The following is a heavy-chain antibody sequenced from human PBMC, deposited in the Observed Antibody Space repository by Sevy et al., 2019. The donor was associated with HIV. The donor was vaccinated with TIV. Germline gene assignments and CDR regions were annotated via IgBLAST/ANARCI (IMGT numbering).Heavy chain of an antibody. CDR2: IYTSGST. Sequence: SETLSLTCTVSGGSISSYYWSWIRQPAGKGLEWIGRIYTSGSTNYNPSLKSRVTMSVDTSKNQFSLKLSSVIAADTAVYYCARARSTPSIQLWPIDYYYGMDVWGQGTTVTVSS. CDR3: ARARSTPSIQLWPIDYYYGMDV. V-gene: IGHV4-4*07. CDR1: GGSISSYY. J-gene: IGHJ6*02. D-gene: IGHD5-18*01.